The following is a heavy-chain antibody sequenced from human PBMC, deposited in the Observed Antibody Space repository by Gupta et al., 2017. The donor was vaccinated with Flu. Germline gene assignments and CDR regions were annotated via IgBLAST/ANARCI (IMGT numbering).Heavy chain of an antibody. CDR2: LNPLTASD. CDR3: ARGESRVTH. J-gene: IGHJ4*02. CDR1: GYTFTSFF. V-gene: IGHV1-46*01. Sequence: QVQLLQSGAEVKKPGASVKMSCKTSGYTFTSFFIHWVRQVPGQGLESMGLLNPLTASDIYAQRFQGRIAGTGAPSASTVYLELTSLNLDDTALYYCARGESRVTHWGQGTRRTVSS.